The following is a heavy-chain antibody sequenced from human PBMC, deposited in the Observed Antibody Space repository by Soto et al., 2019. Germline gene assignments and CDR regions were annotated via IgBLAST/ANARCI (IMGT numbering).Heavy chain of an antibody. J-gene: IGHJ4*02. CDR1: GGTFSSYA. V-gene: IGHV1-69*13. Sequence: SVKVSCKASGGTFSSYAISWVRQAPGQGLEWMGGIIPIFGTANYAQKFQGRVTITADESTSTAYMELSSLRSEDTAVYYCVWGCSGGSCYRYFDYWGQGTLVTVSS. CDR3: VWGCSGGSCYRYFDY. D-gene: IGHD2-15*01. CDR2: IIPIFGTA.